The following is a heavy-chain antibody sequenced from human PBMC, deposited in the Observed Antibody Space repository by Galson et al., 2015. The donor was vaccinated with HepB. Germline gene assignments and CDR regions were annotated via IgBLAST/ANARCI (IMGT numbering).Heavy chain of an antibody. CDR2: INPNSGGT. D-gene: IGHD3-3*01. Sequence: SVKVSCKASGYTFTGYYMHWVRQAPGQGLEWMGWINPNSGGTNYAQKFQGRVTMTRDTSISTAYMELSRLRSDDTAVYYCARDMYYDFWSGYSGFDYWGQGTLVTVSS. CDR1: GYTFTGYY. V-gene: IGHV1-2*02. CDR3: ARDMYYDFWSGYSGFDY. J-gene: IGHJ4*02.